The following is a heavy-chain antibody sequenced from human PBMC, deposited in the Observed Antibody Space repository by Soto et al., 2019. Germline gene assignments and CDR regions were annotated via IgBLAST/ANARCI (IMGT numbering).Heavy chain of an antibody. J-gene: IGHJ3*02. V-gene: IGHV1-69*13. CDR1: GGTFSSYA. CDR2: IIPIFGTA. Sequence: SVKVSCKASGGTFSSYAISWVRQAPGQGLEWMGGIIPIFGTANYAQKFQGRVTITADESTSTAYMELSSLRSEDTAVYYCARDLNQLYRAFDIWGQGTVVTVSS. CDR3: ARDLNQLYRAFDI. D-gene: IGHD2-2*02.